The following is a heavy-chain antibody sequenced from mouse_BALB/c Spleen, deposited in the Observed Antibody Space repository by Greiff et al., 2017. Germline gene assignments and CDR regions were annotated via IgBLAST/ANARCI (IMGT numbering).Heavy chain of an antibody. V-gene: IGHV5-12-2*01. CDR1: GFTFSSYT. J-gene: IGHJ1*01. CDR2: ISNGGGST. D-gene: IGHD1-1*01. CDR3: ARGSSYVYWYFDV. Sequence: EVKVVESGGGLVQPGGSLKLSCAASGFTFSSYTMSWVRQTPEKRLEWVAYISNGGGSTYYPDTVKGRFTISRDNAKNTLYLQMSSLKSEDTAMYYCARGSSYVYWYFDVWGAGTTVTVSS.